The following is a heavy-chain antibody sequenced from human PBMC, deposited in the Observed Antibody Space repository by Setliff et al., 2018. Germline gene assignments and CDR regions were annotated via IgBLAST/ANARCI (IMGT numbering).Heavy chain of an antibody. J-gene: IGHJ5*02. CDR2: IYSSGSS. Sequence: SETLSLTCSVSGGSISSSYWTWIRQPPGKGLEWIGYIYSSGSSNYNPSLKSRVTISVDTSKNQFSLRLSSVSAADTAVYYCARAAKYDSSGYYGFWFDPWGQGNLVTVSS. V-gene: IGHV4-59*01. CDR1: GGSISSSY. CDR3: ARAAKYDSSGYYGFWFDP. D-gene: IGHD3-22*01.